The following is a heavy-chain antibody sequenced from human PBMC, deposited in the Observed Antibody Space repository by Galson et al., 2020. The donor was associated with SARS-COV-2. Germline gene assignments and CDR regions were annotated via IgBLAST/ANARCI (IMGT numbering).Heavy chain of an antibody. Sequence: SETLSLTCAVSGGSISSGAFPCPFLLHPPFNVLYFIVSLPPPFTPSSNPSLKSRVTMSVDRSKNQFSLKLTSVTAADTAVYYCARGGIYRHDSNGYSLEDAFHFWGQGTMVTVSS. J-gene: IGHJ3*01. CDR3: ARGGIYRHDSNGYSLEDAFHF. D-gene: IGHD3-22*01. CDR2: LPPPFTP. V-gene: IGHV4-30-2*01. CDR1: GGSISSGAFP.